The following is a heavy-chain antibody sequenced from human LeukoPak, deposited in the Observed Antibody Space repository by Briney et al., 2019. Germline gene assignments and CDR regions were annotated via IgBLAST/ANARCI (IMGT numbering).Heavy chain of an antibody. CDR2: IYYSGST. Sequence: PSETLSLTCTVSGGSISSYYWSWIRRPPGKGLEWIGYIYYSGSTNYNPSLKSRVTISVDTSKNQFSLKLSSVTAADTAVYYCARSTGYSGYGDWGQGTLVTVSS. CDR1: GGSISSYY. D-gene: IGHD5-12*01. CDR3: ARSTGYSGYGD. V-gene: IGHV4-59*08. J-gene: IGHJ4*02.